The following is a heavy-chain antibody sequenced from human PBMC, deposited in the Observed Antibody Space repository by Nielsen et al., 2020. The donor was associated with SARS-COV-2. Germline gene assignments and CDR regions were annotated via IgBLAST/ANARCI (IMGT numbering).Heavy chain of an antibody. D-gene: IGHD6-13*01. J-gene: IGHJ3*02. V-gene: IGHV3-33*01. CDR3: ARARSSWYERDDAFDI. Sequence: GGSLRLSCAASGFTFSSYGMHWVRQAPGKGLEWVAVIWYDGSNKYYADSVKGRFTISRENAKNSLYLQMNSLRAGDTAVYYCARARSSWYERDDAFDIWGQGTMVTVSS. CDR1: GFTFSSYG. CDR2: IWYDGSNK.